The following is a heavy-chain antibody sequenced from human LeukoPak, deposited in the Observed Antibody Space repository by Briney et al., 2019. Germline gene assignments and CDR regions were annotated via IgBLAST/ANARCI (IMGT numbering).Heavy chain of an antibody. J-gene: IGHJ6*03. CDR3: ARGAIAYYYMDV. V-gene: IGHV4-39*07. CDR2: LYYSGST. Sequence: SETLSLTCTVSGGSMSFSSDYWGWIRQPPGKGLEWIGSLYYSGSTYYNPSLKSRVTISVDTSKNQFSLKLSSVTAADTAVYYCARGAIAYYYMDVWGKGTTVTVPS. D-gene: IGHD6-13*01. CDR1: GGSMSFSSDY.